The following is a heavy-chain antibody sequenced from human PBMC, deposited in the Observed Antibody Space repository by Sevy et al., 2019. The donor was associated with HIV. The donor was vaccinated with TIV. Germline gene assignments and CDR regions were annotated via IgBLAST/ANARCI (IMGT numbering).Heavy chain of an antibody. Sequence: GGSLRLSCVASGFAFSDYGMHWVRHAPGKGLEWVAVICYDGNNKHYADSVRGRFTISRDKSKNTLYLQLSSLRAEDTAVYYCARDPSIVGDYLLSYFDYWGQGALVTVSS. CDR1: GFAFSDYG. D-gene: IGHD4-17*01. V-gene: IGHV3-33*01. CDR3: ARDPSIVGDYLLSYFDY. CDR2: ICYDGNNK. J-gene: IGHJ4*02.